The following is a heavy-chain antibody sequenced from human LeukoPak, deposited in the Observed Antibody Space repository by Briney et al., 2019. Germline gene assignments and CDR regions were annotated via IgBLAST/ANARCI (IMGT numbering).Heavy chain of an antibody. V-gene: IGHV3-23*01. CDR1: GFTFSSYA. CDR2: ISGSGGST. CDR3: ARERTAAASSSDFDY. D-gene: IGHD6-13*01. J-gene: IGHJ4*02. Sequence: GGSLRLSCAASGFTFSSYAMSWVRQAPGKGLEWFSAISGSGGSTYYADSVKGRFTLSRDNSKNTRYLQMNSLTTEDTAVYFCARERTAAASSSDFDYWGQGTLVTVSS.